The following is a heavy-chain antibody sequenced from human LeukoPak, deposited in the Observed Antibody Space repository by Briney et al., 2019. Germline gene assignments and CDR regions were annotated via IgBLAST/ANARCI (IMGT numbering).Heavy chain of an antibody. D-gene: IGHD1-26*01. V-gene: IGHV4-4*02. Sequence: PSRTLSLTCALSGRSIISSNWGSCVRHPPRKGLGWIGDIYHSGSTNYNPSLKSRVPNTGSKSKNQFSLKLSSVTGGDTAVYYCARWSIVGATTAFDYWGQGTMVTVSS. CDR3: ARWSIVGATTAFDY. J-gene: IGHJ4*02. CDR2: IYHSGST. CDR1: GRSIISSNW.